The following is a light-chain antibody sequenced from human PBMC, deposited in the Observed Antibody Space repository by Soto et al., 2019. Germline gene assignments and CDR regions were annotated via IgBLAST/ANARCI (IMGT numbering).Light chain of an antibody. CDR1: SSNIGAGYD. Sequence: QSVLTQPPSVSGAPGQRVTISCTGSSSNIGAGYDVHWYQQLPGTAPKLLIYVNNNRPSGLPDRFSGFKSGASASLAITRLLAEDEADYYCQSYDSRLSGYVVFGGGTKLTVL. V-gene: IGLV1-40*01. CDR2: VNN. J-gene: IGLJ2*01. CDR3: QSYDSRLSGYVV.